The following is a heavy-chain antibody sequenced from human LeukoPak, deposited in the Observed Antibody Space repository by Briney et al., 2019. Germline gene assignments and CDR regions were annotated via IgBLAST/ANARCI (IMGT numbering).Heavy chain of an antibody. Sequence: ASVKVSCKASGYTFTSYYMHWVRQAPGQGLEWMGIINPSGGSTSYAQKFQGRVTMTRDTSTSTVYMELSSLRSEDTAVHYCARDKPGNYYDSSGYPLERGMDVWGQGTTVTVSS. CDR3: ARDKPGNYYDSSGYPLERGMDV. V-gene: IGHV1-46*01. D-gene: IGHD3-22*01. CDR2: INPSGGST. CDR1: GYTFTSYY. J-gene: IGHJ6*02.